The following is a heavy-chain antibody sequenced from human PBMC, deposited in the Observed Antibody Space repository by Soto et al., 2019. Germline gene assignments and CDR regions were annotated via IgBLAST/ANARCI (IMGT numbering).Heavy chain of an antibody. CDR3: ARHDVHTSMVFDY. Sequence: SETLSLTCSVSGGSITSGGYYWSWLRQHAGTGLEWIGYVHHSGSTFYKSSLRSRVSMSIDTSRNLFSLNLTSVTAADTAIYFCARHDVHTSMVFDYWGQGSLVTVS. V-gene: IGHV4-31*03. D-gene: IGHD5-18*01. CDR2: VHHSGST. J-gene: IGHJ4*02. CDR1: GGSITSGGYY.